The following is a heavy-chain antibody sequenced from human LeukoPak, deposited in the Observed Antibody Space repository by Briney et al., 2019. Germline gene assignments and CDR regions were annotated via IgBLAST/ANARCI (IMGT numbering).Heavy chain of an antibody. CDR1: GFTFSSYG. CDR2: IRQDGSEK. CDR3: ERDKGADEGSKFDY. V-gene: IGHV3-7*03. J-gene: IGHJ4*02. Sequence: GGSLRLSCAASGFTFSSYGMHWVRQAPGKGLEWVANIRQDGSEKYYVDSVKGRYTISRDNAKNSLYLQMNSLRAEDTAVYYCERDKGADEGSKFDYWGQGTLVTVSS. D-gene: IGHD1-26*01.